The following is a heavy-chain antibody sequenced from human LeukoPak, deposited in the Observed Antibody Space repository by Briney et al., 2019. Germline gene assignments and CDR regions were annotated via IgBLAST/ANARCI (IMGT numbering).Heavy chain of an antibody. Sequence: KPSETLALTCAGYGXSFSGYYWSWIRQPPGKGLEWIGEFNDSGSTNYNPSLKSRVTISVDTSKIQFSLNLSSVTVADTAVYYCAGGRPGNYYDSSRHALDYWGQGTLVTVSS. CDR1: GXSFSGYY. D-gene: IGHD3-22*01. J-gene: IGHJ4*02. CDR2: FNDSGST. V-gene: IGHV4-34*01. CDR3: AGGRPGNYYDSSRHALDY.